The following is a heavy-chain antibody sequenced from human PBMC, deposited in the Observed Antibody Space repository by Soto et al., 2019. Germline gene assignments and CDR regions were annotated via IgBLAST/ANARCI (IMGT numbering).Heavy chain of an antibody. V-gene: IGHV5-51*01. CDR2: IYPGDSDA. CDR1: GYTFTSYW. Sequence: PXESLRVSCQCSGYTFTSYWIALVLQMPGKGLEWMGIIYPGDSDARYSPSFQGQVTISVDKSISTAYLQWSSLKASNTAIYYCARQLGHDYINNWFDPWGQRTLVTVSS. CDR3: ARQLGHDYINNWFDP. J-gene: IGHJ5*02. D-gene: IGHD4-4*01.